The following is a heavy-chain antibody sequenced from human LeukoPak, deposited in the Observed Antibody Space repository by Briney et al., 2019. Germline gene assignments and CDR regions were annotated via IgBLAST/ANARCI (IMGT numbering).Heavy chain of an antibody. CDR2: IYYSGST. CDR1: GGSISSYY. CDR3: ARGSSYGMDV. V-gene: IGHV4-59*01. Sequence: SETLSLTCPVSGGSISSYYWSWIRQPPGKGLEWIGYIYYSGSTNYNPSLKSRVTISVDTSKNQFSLKLSSVTAADTAVYYCARGSSYGMDVWGQGTTVTVSS. J-gene: IGHJ6*02.